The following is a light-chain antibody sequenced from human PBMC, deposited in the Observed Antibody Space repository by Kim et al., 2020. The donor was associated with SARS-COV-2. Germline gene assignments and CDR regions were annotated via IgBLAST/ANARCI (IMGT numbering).Light chain of an antibody. CDR1: EDTSNY. Sequence: SVADRVTIPCQASEDTSNYLNWYQPQLGNAPNLLISDASNLESGVPSRFSGSGSGTHFTFTISRLQPDDFATYYCQQYTTLLSVTFGGGTKVDIK. J-gene: IGKJ4*01. CDR2: DAS. V-gene: IGKV1-33*01. CDR3: QQYTTLLSVT.